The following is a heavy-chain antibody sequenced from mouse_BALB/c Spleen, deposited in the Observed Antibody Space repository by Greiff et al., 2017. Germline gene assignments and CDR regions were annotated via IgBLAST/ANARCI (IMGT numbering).Heavy chain of an antibody. CDR2: ISSGGGST. J-gene: IGHJ3*01. Sequence: EVQGVESGGGLVKPGGSLKLSCAASGFAFSSYDMSWVRQTLEKRLEWVAYISSGGGSTYYPDTVKGRFTISRDNAKNTLYLQMSSLKSEDTAMYYCAIYDGYYAFAYWGQGTLVTVSA. V-gene: IGHV5-12-1*01. D-gene: IGHD2-3*01. CDR1: GFAFSSYD. CDR3: AIYDGYYAFAY.